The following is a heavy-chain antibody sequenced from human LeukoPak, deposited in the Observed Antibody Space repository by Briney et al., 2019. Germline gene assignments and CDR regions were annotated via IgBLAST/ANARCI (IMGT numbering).Heavy chain of an antibody. D-gene: IGHD2-2*02. CDR3: ARGYCSSTSCYTGWFDP. CDR1: GYTFTSYY. CDR2: INPSGGST. V-gene: IGHV1-46*01. J-gene: IGHJ5*02. Sequence: ASVKVSCKASGYTFTSYYMHWVRQAPGQGLEWMGIINPSGGSTSYAQKFQGRVTMTTDTSTSTAYMELRSLRSDDTAVYYCARGYCSSTSCYTGWFDPWGQGTLVTVSS.